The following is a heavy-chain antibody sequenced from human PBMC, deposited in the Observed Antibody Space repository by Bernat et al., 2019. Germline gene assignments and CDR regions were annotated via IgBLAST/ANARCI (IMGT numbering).Heavy chain of an antibody. Sequence: QVPLQQGGAGLLKPSETLSLTCAVYGGSFRGSYWSWIRQPPGKVLEGIGAIHHSGSTNYNPSLTSRVTISVETSKNQFSLKLSSVTPADTAVYYCASSPNYYDSSGYPRLGYWGQGTLVTVSS. CDR3: ASSPNYYDSSGYPRLGY. D-gene: IGHD3-22*01. CDR1: GGSFRGSY. CDR2: IHHSGST. J-gene: IGHJ4*02. V-gene: IGHV4-34*01.